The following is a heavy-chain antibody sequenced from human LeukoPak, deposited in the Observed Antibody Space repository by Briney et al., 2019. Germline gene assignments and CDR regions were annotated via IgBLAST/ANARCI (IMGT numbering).Heavy chain of an antibody. CDR2: INSDGSST. J-gene: IGHJ4*02. CDR1: GFTFSSYW. D-gene: IGHD3-16*02. Sequence: GGSLRLSCAASGFTFSSYWMHWVRQAPGKGLVWVSHINSDGSSTSYADSAKGRFTISRDNAKNTLYLQMNSLRAEDTAVYYCAGDLTGGVIQSIWGQGTLVTVSS. V-gene: IGHV3-74*01. CDR3: AGDLTGGVIQSI.